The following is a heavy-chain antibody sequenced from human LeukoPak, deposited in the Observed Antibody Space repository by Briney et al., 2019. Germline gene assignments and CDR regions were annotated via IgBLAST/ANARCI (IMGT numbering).Heavy chain of an antibody. V-gene: IGHV5-51*01. CDR2: IYPGDSDT. Sequence: GESLKISCKGSGYSFTSYWIGWVRQMPGKGLEWMGIIYPGDSDTRYSPSFQGQVTISADKSISTAYLQWSSLKALDTAMYYCARYFEEAYCGGDCPPGDAFDIWGQGTMVTVSS. D-gene: IGHD2-21*02. CDR1: GYSFTSYW. J-gene: IGHJ3*02. CDR3: ARYFEEAYCGGDCPPGDAFDI.